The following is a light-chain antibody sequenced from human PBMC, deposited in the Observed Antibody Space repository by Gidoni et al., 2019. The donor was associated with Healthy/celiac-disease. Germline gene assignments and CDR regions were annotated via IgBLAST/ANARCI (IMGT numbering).Light chain of an antibody. J-gene: IGKJ2*01. V-gene: IGKV1-39*01. Sequence: DIQMTQSPSSLSASVGDRVTITCRASQSISSYLNWYQQKPGKAPQLLIYAAYSLQSGVPSRFSGSGAGTDFTLTISSLQPEDFATYYCQQSYSTPWYTFGQGTKLEIK. CDR2: AAY. CDR1: QSISSY. CDR3: QQSYSTPWYT.